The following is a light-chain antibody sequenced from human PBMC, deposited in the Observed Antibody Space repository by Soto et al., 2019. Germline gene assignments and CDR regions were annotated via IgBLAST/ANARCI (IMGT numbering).Light chain of an antibody. Sequence: QLVLTQPPSASGXXXXRVXXXXXGSSSXXGSNYVYWYQQLPGTAPKLLIYRNNQRPSGVPDRFSGSKSGTSASLAISGLRSEDEADYYCAAWDDSLSGRVVFGGGTKLTVL. J-gene: IGLJ2*01. CDR1: SSXXGSNY. V-gene: IGLV1-47*01. CDR3: AAWDDSLSGRVV. CDR2: RNN.